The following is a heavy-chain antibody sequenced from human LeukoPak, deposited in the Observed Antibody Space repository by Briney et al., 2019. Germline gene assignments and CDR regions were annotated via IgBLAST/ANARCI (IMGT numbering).Heavy chain of an antibody. CDR2: IYYSGNT. CDR3: ARHVTYFDY. CDR1: GGSISSSSYY. D-gene: IGHD3-16*02. J-gene: IGHJ4*02. V-gene: IGHV4-39*01. Sequence: SETLSLTCTVSGGSISSSSYYWGWIRKPPGKGLEWIGSIYYSGNTYYNPSLKSRVTISVDTSKNQFSLKLSSVTAADTAVYYCARHVTYFDYWGQGTLVTVSS.